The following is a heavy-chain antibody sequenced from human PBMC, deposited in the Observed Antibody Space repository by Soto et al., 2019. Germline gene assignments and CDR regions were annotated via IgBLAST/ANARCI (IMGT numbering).Heavy chain of an antibody. CDR2: IYYSGST. V-gene: IGHV4-31*03. CDR1: GGSISSAGYY. D-gene: IGHD3-3*01. J-gene: IGHJ6*02. Sequence: SETLSLTCTVSGGSISSAGYYWSWIRQHPGKGLEWIGYIYYSGSTYYNPSLKSRVTISVDTSKNQFSLKLSSVTAADTAVYYCARDINYDLWSGYPSTYSYGMDVWGQGTTVTVSS. CDR3: ARDINYDLWSGYPSTYSYGMDV.